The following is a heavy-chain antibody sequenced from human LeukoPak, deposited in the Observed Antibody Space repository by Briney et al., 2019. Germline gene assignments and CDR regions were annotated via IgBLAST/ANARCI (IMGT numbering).Heavy chain of an antibody. V-gene: IGHV1-69*04. CDR1: GGTFSSYA. J-gene: IGHJ6*02. Sequence: GASVKVSCKASGGTFSSYAISWVRQAPGQGLEWMGRIIPILGIANYAQKFQGRVTITADKSTSTAYMELRSLRSEDTAVYYCARATVGYSYLVHNALRMDVWGQGTTVTVSS. D-gene: IGHD5-18*01. CDR3: ARATVGYSYLVHNALRMDV. CDR2: IIPILGIA.